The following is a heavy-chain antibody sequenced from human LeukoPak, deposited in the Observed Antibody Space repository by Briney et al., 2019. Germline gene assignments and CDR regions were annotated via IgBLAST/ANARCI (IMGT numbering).Heavy chain of an antibody. CDR1: GFTFSSYE. V-gene: IGHV3-48*03. D-gene: IGHD1-26*01. CDR3: ARSSGTYHFDY. Sequence: PGGSLRLSCAASGFTFSSYEMNWVRQAPGKGLEWVSYISSSGTTIYYADSVKGRFTISRDNAKNSLFLQVNSLRAKDTAVYYCARSSGTYHFDYWGQGTLVTVSS. J-gene: IGHJ4*02. CDR2: ISSSGTTI.